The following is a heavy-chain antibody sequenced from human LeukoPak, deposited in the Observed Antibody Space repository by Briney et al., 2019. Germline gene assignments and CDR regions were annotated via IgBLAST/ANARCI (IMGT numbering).Heavy chain of an antibody. Sequence: PGGSLRLSCVGSGFPFSSYSMNWVRQAPGKGLEWVSSIDLNGNHINYVDSVEGRFTISRDNAKNSLFLQMTSLRVEDTAVYFCARDRGLGLPNWFDSWGQGTLVTVSS. CDR1: GFPFSSYS. D-gene: IGHD2-15*01. J-gene: IGHJ5*01. CDR2: IDLNGNHI. V-gene: IGHV3-21*01. CDR3: ARDRGLGLPNWFDS.